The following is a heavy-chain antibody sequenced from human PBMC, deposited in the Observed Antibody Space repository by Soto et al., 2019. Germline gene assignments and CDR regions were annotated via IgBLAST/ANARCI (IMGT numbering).Heavy chain of an antibody. D-gene: IGHD6-13*01. Sequence: LRLSCAGTGVSFSNYGMHWVRQAPGKGLEWVAVISHDGSNKYYSDSVKGRFTISRDNSKNTLYLQMNSLRAEDTAVYYCANDLPGIAAAAIGGCDPWGKGTLVTVSS. J-gene: IGHJ5*02. CDR3: ANDLPGIAAAAIGGCDP. CDR1: GVSFSNYG. V-gene: IGHV3-30*18. CDR2: ISHDGSNK.